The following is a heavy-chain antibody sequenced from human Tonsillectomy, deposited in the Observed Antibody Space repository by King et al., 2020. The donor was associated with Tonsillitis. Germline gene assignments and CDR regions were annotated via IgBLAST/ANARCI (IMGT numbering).Heavy chain of an antibody. CDR2: ISYDGSNK. V-gene: IGHV3-30*01. D-gene: IGHD5-18*01. CDR3: AREDSWIHLSFDY. J-gene: IGHJ4*02. Sequence: VQLVESGGGVVQPGRSLRLSCAASGFTFSSYAMHWVRQAPGKGLEWVAVISYDGSNKYYAHSVKGRITISRDNSKNTLYLQMNSLRSEDTAVYYCAREDSWIHLSFDYWGQGTLVTVSS. CDR1: GFTFSSYA.